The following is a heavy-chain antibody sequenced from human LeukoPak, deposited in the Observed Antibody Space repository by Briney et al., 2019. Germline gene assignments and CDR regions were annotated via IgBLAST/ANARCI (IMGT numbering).Heavy chain of an antibody. CDR2: INPNSGGT. D-gene: IGHD4-17*01. Sequence: ASVKVSCKVSGYTLTELSMHWVRQAPGQGLEWMGWINPNSGGTNYAQKFQGRVTMTRDTSISTAYMELSRLRSDDTAVYYCARGMTTAHTDWGQGTLVTVSS. CDR1: GYTLTELS. V-gene: IGHV1-2*02. J-gene: IGHJ4*02. CDR3: ARGMTTAHTD.